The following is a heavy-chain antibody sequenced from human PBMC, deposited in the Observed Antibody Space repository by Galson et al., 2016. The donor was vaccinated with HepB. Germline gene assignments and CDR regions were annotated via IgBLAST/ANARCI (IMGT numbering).Heavy chain of an antibody. CDR2: IYSAGST. Sequence: SLRLSCAASGLTVSSSSISWVRPAPGEGLEWDSDIYSAGSTYYADSVKGRFTISRDNSRNTVYLQMNSLRVEDTAVYYCARDHRGDIEYYHGMEVWGQGTAVTVSS. D-gene: IGHD3-16*01. V-gene: IGHV3-66*01. CDR3: ARDHRGDIEYYHGMEV. J-gene: IGHJ6*02. CDR1: GLTVSSSS.